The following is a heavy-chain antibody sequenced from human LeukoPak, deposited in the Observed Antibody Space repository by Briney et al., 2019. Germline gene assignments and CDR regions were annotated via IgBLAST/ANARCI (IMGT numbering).Heavy chain of an antibody. Sequence: KPGESLKISCKGSGYSFTSYWIGWVRQMPGKGLEWMGIIYPGDSDTRYSPSFQGPVTISADKSISTAYLQWSSLKASDTAMYYCARLAFQDIVVVPAAGGGDYWGQGTLVTVSS. CDR1: GYSFTSYW. CDR3: ARLAFQDIVVVPAAGGGDY. V-gene: IGHV5-51*01. CDR2: IYPGDSDT. J-gene: IGHJ4*02. D-gene: IGHD2-2*01.